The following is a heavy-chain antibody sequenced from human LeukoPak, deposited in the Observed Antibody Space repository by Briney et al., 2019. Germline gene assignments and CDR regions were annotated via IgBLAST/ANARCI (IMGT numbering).Heavy chain of an antibody. CDR3: ARRLYCSSTSCYKGDGYFQH. Sequence: SQTLSLTCTVSGGSISRGGYYWSWIRQPAGKGPEWIGRIYGSGSTNYNPSLKSRVTISVDTSKNQFSLKLSSVTAADTAVYYCARRLYCSSTSCYKGDGYFQHWGQGTLVTVSS. CDR1: GGSISRGGYY. V-gene: IGHV4-61*02. CDR2: IYGSGST. J-gene: IGHJ1*01. D-gene: IGHD2-2*02.